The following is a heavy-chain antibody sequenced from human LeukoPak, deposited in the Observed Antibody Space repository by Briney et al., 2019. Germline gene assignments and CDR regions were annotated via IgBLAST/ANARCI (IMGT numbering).Heavy chain of an antibody. J-gene: IGHJ5*02. Sequence: PSETLSLTCTVSGGSISSGSYYWSWIRQPAGKGLEWIGRIYTSGSTNYNPSLKSRVTISVDTSKNQFSLKLSSVTAADTAVYYCAREDIVVVPWFDPWGQGTLVTVSS. D-gene: IGHD2-2*01. CDR1: GGSISSGSYY. V-gene: IGHV4-61*02. CDR3: AREDIVVVPWFDP. CDR2: IYTSGST.